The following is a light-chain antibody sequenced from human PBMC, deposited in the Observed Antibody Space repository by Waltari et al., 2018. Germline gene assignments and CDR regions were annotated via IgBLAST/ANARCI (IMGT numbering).Light chain of an antibody. Sequence: DIQMTQSPSTLSASVGDRVTITCRASQSIGSWLAWYQQKPGKAPKLLIYEATSLESGVPSRFSASGSRTEFTLTISSLQPDDFATYYCQRYNSYPITFGPGTKVDI. J-gene: IGKJ3*01. V-gene: IGKV1-5*03. CDR2: EAT. CDR1: QSIGSW. CDR3: QRYNSYPIT.